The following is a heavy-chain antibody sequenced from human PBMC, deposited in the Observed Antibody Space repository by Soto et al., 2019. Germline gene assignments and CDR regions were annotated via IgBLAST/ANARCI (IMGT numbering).Heavy chain of an antibody. V-gene: IGHV3-23*01. CDR1: GFTFSSYV. CDR3: AKEHTSAFAVHYMDV. CDR2: VSGSGGST. D-gene: IGHD3-10*02. Sequence: GGSLRLSCAASGFTFSSYVMSWVRQAPGKGLEWVSAVSGSGGSTYYADSVKGRFTISRDNSKNRLYLQMNSLRAEDTAVYFCAKEHTSAFAVHYMDVWGKGTTVTVSS. J-gene: IGHJ6*03.